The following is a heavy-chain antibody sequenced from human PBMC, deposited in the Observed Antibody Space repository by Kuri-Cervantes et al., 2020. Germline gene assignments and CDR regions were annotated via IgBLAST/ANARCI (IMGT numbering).Heavy chain of an antibody. D-gene: IGHD2-21*02. CDR2: IYSGAST. V-gene: IGHV3-53*04. CDR3: ARRGRAVVTAKYR. Sequence: GGSLRLSCAASGFTVSSTYMSWVRQAPGKGLEWVSSIYSGASTYYADSVKGRFTISRHNSKNTLYLQMNSLRPEDTAVYYCARRGRAVVTAKYRGGQGTLVTVSS. CDR1: GFTVSSTY. J-gene: IGHJ4*02.